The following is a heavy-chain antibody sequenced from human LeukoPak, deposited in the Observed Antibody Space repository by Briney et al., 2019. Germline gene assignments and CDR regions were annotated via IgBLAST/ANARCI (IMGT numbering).Heavy chain of an antibody. V-gene: IGHV1-18*01. D-gene: IGHD3-22*01. CDR3: ARDFKYHYDNSGYYGNFQH. CDR2: ISAYNGNT. Sequence: ASVKVSCKASGYTFTSYGISWVRQAPGQGLEWMGWISAYNGNTNYAQKLQGRVTMTTDTSTSTAYMELRSLRSDDTAVYYCARDFKYHYDNSGYYGNFQHWGQGTLVTVSS. CDR1: GYTFTSYG. J-gene: IGHJ1*01.